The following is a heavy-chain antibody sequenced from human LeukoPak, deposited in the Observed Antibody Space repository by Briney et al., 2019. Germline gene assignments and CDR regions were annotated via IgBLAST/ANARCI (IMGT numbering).Heavy chain of an antibody. Sequence: SETLSLTCTVSGGSISSYYWSWIRQPPGKGLEWIGYIYYSGSTNYNPSLKSRVTISVDTSKNQFSLKLSSVTAADTAVYYCARGTYYDFWSGSDYYFDYWGQGTLVTVSS. V-gene: IGHV4-59*01. D-gene: IGHD3-3*01. J-gene: IGHJ4*02. CDR2: IYYSGST. CDR1: GGSISSYY. CDR3: ARGTYYDFWSGSDYYFDY.